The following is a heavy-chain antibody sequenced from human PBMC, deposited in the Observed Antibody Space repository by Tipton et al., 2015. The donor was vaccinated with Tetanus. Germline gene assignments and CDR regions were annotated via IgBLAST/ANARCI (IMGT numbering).Heavy chain of an antibody. D-gene: IGHD6-6*01. J-gene: IGHJ5*02. CDR3: ARDQGGGRVVRLNWFDP. CDR2: IYYSGST. Sequence: LRLSCTVSGGSISSDGAYWSWIRQRPGGGPEWIGYIYYSGSTYYNPSLKSRVSMSVDTSKNQFFLNLTSVTAADTAVYYCARDQGGGRVVRLNWFDPWGQGTLVTVSS. CDR1: GGSISSDGAY. V-gene: IGHV4-31*02.